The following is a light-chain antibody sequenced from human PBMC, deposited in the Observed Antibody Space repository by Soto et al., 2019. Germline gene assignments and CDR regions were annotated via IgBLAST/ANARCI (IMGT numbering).Light chain of an antibody. CDR3: QQYYSYPLT. CDR2: AAS. J-gene: IGKJ4*01. CDR1: QVISSY. V-gene: IGKV1-8*01. Sequence: AIRMTQSPSSFSASTGDRVTITCRASQVISSYLAWYQQKPGKAPNLLIYAASTLQSGVPSRFSGSGSGTDFTLTISCLQSEDFATYYCQQYYSYPLTFGGGTKVEIK.